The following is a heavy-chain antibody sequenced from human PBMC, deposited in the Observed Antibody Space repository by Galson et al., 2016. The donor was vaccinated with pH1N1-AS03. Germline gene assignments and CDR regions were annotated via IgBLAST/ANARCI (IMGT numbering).Heavy chain of an antibody. CDR1: GFPLSTSGMC. Sequence: PALVNPTQTLTLTCAFSGFPLSTSGMCVSWIRQPPGKALEWLALIAWDDDKYYSTSLKTRLTISKDTSKNQVVLTMTNMDPVDTATYYYERITYGDYAGWFDPWGQGTLVTVSS. D-gene: IGHD4-17*01. CDR3: ERITYGDYAGWFDP. CDR2: IAWDDDK. V-gene: IGHV2-70*13. J-gene: IGHJ5*02.